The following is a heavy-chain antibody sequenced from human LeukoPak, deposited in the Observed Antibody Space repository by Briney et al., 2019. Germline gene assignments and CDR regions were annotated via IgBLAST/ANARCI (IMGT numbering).Heavy chain of an antibody. J-gene: IGHJ3*02. CDR2: INPNSGGT. CDR3: ARGCSSTSCYTEDAFDI. V-gene: IGHV1-2*02. D-gene: IGHD2-2*02. Sequence: ASVKVSCKASGYTFTGYYMHWVRQAPGQGLEWMGWINPNSGGTNYAQKFQGRATMTRDTSISTAYMELSRLRSDDTAVYYCARGCSSTSCYTEDAFDIWGQGTMVTVSS. CDR1: GYTFTGYY.